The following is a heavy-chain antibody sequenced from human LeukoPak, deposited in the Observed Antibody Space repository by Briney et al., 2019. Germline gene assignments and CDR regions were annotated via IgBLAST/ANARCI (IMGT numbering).Heavy chain of an antibody. CDR3: ARGGKAAVRFDL. D-gene: IGHD2-15*01. CDR1: GGSISSSSAY. V-gene: IGHV4-30-4*08. J-gene: IGHJ2*01. Sequence: SETLSLTCTVSGGSISSSSAYWGWIRQPPGKGLEWIGYIYYSGSTYYNPSLKSRVTISVDTSKNQFSLKLSSVTAADTAVYYCARGGKAAVRFDLWGRGTLVTVSS. CDR2: IYYSGST.